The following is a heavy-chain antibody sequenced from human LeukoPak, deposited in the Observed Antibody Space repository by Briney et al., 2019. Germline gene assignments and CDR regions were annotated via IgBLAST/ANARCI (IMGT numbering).Heavy chain of an antibody. CDR3: ARDRPSRYFDWLLSSDVDY. D-gene: IGHD3-9*01. J-gene: IGHJ4*02. CDR1: GYTFTSHG. V-gene: IGHV1-18*01. Sequence: ASVKVSCKASGYTFTSHGISWVRQAPGQGLEWMGWISTYNGNTNYAQKLQGRVSMTTDTSTSTAYMDLRSLRSDDTAVYYCARDRPSRYFDWLLSSDVDYWGQGTLVTVSS. CDR2: ISTYNGNT.